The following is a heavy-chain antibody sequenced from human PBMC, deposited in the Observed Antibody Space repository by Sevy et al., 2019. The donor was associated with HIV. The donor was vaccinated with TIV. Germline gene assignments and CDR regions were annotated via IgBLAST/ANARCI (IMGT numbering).Heavy chain of an antibody. V-gene: IGHV3-9*01. J-gene: IGHJ4*02. CDR1: GFKFDDYA. CDR2: ITWDGGRT. CDR3: AKDLRRGDILTGYLNY. Sequence: GGSLRLSCTASGFKFDDYAMHWVRQPPGKGLEWVSGITWDGGRTGYADSVKGRFIISRDNTKSYLYLQMNSLRAEDTALYAYAKDLRRGDILTGYLNYWGQGILVTVSS. D-gene: IGHD3-9*01.